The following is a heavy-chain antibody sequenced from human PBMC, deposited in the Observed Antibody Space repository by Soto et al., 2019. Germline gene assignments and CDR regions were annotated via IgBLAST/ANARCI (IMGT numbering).Heavy chain of an antibody. Sequence: GGSLRLSCVASGFTFSSYDMNWVRQAPGKGLEWVANIKHDGSKIYYLDSVKGRFTISRDNAKKSLDLQMSRLTAEDTAVYYCVRQVGTTTIFDSWGQGTLVTVSS. CDR2: IKHDGSKI. J-gene: IGHJ5*01. CDR1: GFTFSSYD. V-gene: IGHV3-7*01. D-gene: IGHD1-26*01. CDR3: VRQVGTTTIFDS.